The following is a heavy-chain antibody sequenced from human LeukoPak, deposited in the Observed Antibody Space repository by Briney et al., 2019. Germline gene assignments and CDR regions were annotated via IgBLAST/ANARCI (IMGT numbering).Heavy chain of an antibody. J-gene: IGHJ3*02. Sequence: GGSLRLSCAASGFMFSSNWMSWVRLAPGKGLEWVGRTRNKANSYTTEYAASVKGRFTISRDDSKNSLYLQMNSLKTEDTAVYYCARVRCCSSTSCRGAFDIWGQGTMVTVSS. V-gene: IGHV3-72*01. CDR3: ARVRCCSSTSCRGAFDI. CDR2: TRNKANSYTT. D-gene: IGHD2-2*01. CDR1: GFMFSSNW.